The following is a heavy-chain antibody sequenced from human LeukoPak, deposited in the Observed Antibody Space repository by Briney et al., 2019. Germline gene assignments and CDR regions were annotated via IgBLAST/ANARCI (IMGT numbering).Heavy chain of an antibody. CDR3: ARGKTYYYGSGSYAFDI. J-gene: IGHJ3*02. CDR1: GFTFNTYT. D-gene: IGHD3-10*01. V-gene: IGHV3-48*01. Sequence: GGSLRLPCAASGFTFNTYTMNWVRQAPGKGLEWVSYISGSSGIIDYADSVRGRFTISRDNAKNSLYLQMNSLRAEDTAVYYCARGKTYYYGSGSYAFDIWGQGTMVTVSS. CDR2: ISGSSGII.